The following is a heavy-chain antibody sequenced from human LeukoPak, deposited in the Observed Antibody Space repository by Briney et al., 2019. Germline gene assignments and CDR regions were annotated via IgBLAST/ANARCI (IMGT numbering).Heavy chain of an antibody. Sequence: ASVKVSCKASGGTFNNFGNSWVRPAPRQGLEWMGWINPNSGGTNYAQKFQGRVTMTRDTSISTAYMELSRLRSDDTAVYYCARGYYGSGSYYSYNWFDPWGQGTLVTVSS. CDR3: ARGYYGSGSYYSYNWFDP. J-gene: IGHJ5*02. CDR2: INPNSGGT. CDR1: GGTFNNFG. V-gene: IGHV1-2*02. D-gene: IGHD3-10*01.